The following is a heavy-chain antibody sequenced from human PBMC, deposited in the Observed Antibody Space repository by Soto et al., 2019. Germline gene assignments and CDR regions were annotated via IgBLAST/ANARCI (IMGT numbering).Heavy chain of an antibody. Sequence: EVQLVESGGGLVQPGGSLRLSCAASGFTLSDYYMHWARQAAGKGLVWVSRISNDGSNTDYADSVKGRFTISRDNAKNTMHLQMNSLRAEDTAVYYCARGPDSSSSGCYSYFDIWGQGTLVTVSS. CDR3: ARGPDSSSSGCYSYFDI. J-gene: IGHJ4*02. CDR2: ISNDGSNT. D-gene: IGHD2-2*01. CDR1: GFTLSDYY. V-gene: IGHV3-74*01.